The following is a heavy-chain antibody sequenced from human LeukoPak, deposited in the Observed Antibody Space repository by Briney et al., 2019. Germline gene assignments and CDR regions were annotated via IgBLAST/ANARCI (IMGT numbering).Heavy chain of an antibody. Sequence: SETLSLTCTVSGGSISSYYWSWIRQPAGKGLEWIGRIYTSGSTNYNPSLKSRVTMSVDTSKNQFSLKLSSVTAADTAVYYCARGRYYYDSSDPAYFDYWGQGTLVTVSS. V-gene: IGHV4-4*07. CDR1: GGSISSYY. CDR3: ARGRYYYDSSDPAYFDY. J-gene: IGHJ4*02. CDR2: IYTSGST. D-gene: IGHD3-22*01.